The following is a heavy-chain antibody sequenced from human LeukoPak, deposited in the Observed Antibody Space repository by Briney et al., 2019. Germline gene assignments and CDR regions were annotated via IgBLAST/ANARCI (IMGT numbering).Heavy chain of an antibody. J-gene: IGHJ4*02. D-gene: IGHD3-22*01. CDR3: ASWEITIIVVVRN. V-gene: IGHV4-59*12. Sequence: SETLSLTCTVSGGSISNYYWSWIRQPPGKGLEWIGYISYSGSTNYNPSLKSRVTISVDTSKNQFSLKLNSVTAADTAVYYCASWEITIIVVVRNWGQGTLVTVSS. CDR1: GGSISNYY. CDR2: ISYSGST.